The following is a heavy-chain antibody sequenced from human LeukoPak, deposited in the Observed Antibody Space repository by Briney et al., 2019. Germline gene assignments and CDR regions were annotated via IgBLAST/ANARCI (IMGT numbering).Heavy chain of an antibody. CDR3: AKDFPGLVIPRFDP. CDR2: IRYDGSNK. V-gene: IGHV3-30*02. D-gene: IGHD3/OR15-3a*01. J-gene: IGHJ5*02. Sequence: PGGSLRLSCAASGFTFSSYDMHWVRQAPGKGLEWVAFIRYDGSNKYYADSVKGRFTISRDNSKNTLYLQMNSLRAEDTAVYYCAKDFPGLVIPRFDPWGQGTLVTVSS. CDR1: GFTFSSYD.